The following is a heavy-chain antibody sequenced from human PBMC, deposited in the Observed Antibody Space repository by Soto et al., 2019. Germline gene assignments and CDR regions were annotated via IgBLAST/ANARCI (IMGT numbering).Heavy chain of an antibody. CDR3: AKDARQWRVWGRDYYDYYGMDV. Sequence: QVQLVESGGGVVQPGRSLRLSCEVYGFTFDNYGMHWVRQAPGKGLEWVAVISYDGNDKYYADSVKGRFTISRDNSRXTXXXQXXSLRAEDTALYYWAKDARQWRVWGRDYYDYYGMDVWGQGTTVTVSS. D-gene: IGHD6-19*01. CDR1: GFTFDNYG. V-gene: IGHV3-30*18. CDR2: ISYDGNDK. J-gene: IGHJ6*02.